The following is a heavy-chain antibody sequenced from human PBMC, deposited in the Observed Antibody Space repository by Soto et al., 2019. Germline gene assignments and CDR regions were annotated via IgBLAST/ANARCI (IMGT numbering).Heavy chain of an antibody. CDR1: GYTFTGYY. CDR2: INPNSGGT. V-gene: IGHV1-2*02. D-gene: IGHD6-6*01. CDR3: ARVSIAARQNWFDP. J-gene: IGHJ5*02. Sequence: WASVKVSCKASGYTFTGYYMHWVRQAPGQGLEWMGWINPNSGGTNYAQKFQGRVTMTRDTSISTAYMELSRLRSDDTAVYYCARVSIAARQNWFDPWGQGTLVTVSS.